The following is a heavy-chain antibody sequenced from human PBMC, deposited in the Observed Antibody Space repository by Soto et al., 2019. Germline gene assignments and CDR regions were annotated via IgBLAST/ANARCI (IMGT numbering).Heavy chain of an antibody. D-gene: IGHD2-2*01. Sequence: QVQLVQSGAEVKKPGSSVKVSCKASGGTFSSYAISWVRQAPGQGLEWMGGIIPIFGTANYAQKFQGRVTITADESTSTAYMELSSLRSEDTAVYYCAKDKRYQLLLRSTSPYGMDVWGQGTTVTVSS. J-gene: IGHJ6*02. V-gene: IGHV1-69*01. CDR1: GGTFSSYA. CDR3: AKDKRYQLLLRSTSPYGMDV. CDR2: IIPIFGTA.